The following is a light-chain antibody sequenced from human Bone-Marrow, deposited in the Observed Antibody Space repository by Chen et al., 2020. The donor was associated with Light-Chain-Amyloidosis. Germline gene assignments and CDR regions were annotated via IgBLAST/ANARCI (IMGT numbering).Light chain of an antibody. CDR3: QSYQGSSQGV. CDR2: EDD. Sequence: NIMLTQPDSVSKSPGKTVIISCTRSSGSIATNYVQWYQQRTGSSPTTVIYEDDQRPSGVPDRFSGSIDRSSNSASLTISGLKTEDEADYYCQSYQGSSQGVFGGGTKLTVL. CDR1: SGSIATNY. J-gene: IGLJ3*02. V-gene: IGLV6-57*01.